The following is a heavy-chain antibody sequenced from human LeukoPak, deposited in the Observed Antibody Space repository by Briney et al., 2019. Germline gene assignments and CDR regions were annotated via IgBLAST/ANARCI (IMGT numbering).Heavy chain of an antibody. V-gene: IGHV4-39*07. CDR2: IYYSGST. D-gene: IGHD3-3*01. Sequence: SETLSLTCTVSGGSISSSSYYWGWIRQPPGKGLEWIGCIYYSGSTYYNPSLKSRVTISVDTSKNQFSLKLSSVTAADTAVYYCARKTYTDYDFWSGYPWGWFDPWGQGTLVTVSS. CDR3: ARKTYTDYDFWSGYPWGWFDP. J-gene: IGHJ5*02. CDR1: GGSISSSSYY.